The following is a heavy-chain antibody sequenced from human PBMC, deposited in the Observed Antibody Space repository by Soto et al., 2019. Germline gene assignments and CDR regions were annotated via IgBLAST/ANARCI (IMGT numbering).Heavy chain of an antibody. CDR2: IYYSGST. J-gene: IGHJ4*02. CDR1: DYSISGSTYY. CDR3: AKETYYGDYYFDS. D-gene: IGHD4-17*01. V-gene: IGHV4-39*02. Sequence: SETLSLTSSVSDYSISGSTYYWGWIRQPPGKGLEWIGSIYYSGSTFYNPSLKSRVTISVDTSKNQFSLNLSSVTVADTAVYFCAKETYYGDYYFDSWGQGTLVKSPQ.